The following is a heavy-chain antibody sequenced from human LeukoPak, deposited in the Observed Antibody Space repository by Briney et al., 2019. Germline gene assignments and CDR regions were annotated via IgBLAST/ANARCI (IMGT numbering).Heavy chain of an antibody. J-gene: IGHJ4*02. CDR1: GGTFISYA. CDR2: IIPIFGTA. V-gene: IGHV1-69*13. CDR3: AGGYCSSTSCSEPMGFDY. Sequence: GASVKVSCKASGGTFISYAISWVRQAPGQGLEWMGGIIPIFGTANYAQKFQGRVTITADESTSTAYMELSSLRSEDTAVYYCAGGYCSSTSCSEPMGFDYWGQGTLVTVSS. D-gene: IGHD2-2*01.